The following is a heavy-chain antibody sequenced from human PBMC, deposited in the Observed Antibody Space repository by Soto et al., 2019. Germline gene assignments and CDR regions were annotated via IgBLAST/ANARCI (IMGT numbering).Heavy chain of an antibody. Sequence: GGSLRLSCAASGFTFSSYSMNWVRQAPGKGLEWVSSISSSSSYIYYADSVKGRFTISRDNAKNSLYLQMNSLRAEDTAVYYCARVPTRRPYGMDVWGQGTTVTVSS. J-gene: IGHJ6*02. CDR2: ISSSSSYI. V-gene: IGHV3-21*01. CDR1: GFTFSSYS. CDR3: ARVPTRRPYGMDV. D-gene: IGHD2-15*01.